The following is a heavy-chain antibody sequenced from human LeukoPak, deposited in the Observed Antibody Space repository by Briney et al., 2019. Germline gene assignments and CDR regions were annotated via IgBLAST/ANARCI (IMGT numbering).Heavy chain of an antibody. CDR2: VKSDGSTT. CDR3: ARDKYGGNSNAFDI. Sequence: GGSLRLSCVGSGVTFTSYWMHWVRQAPGKGLVWVSRVKSDGSTTTYADSVKGRFTISRDNAKNTLYLQMNSLRAEDTAVYYCARDKYGGNSNAFDIWGQGTLVTVSS. CDR1: GVTFTSYW. V-gene: IGHV3-74*03. J-gene: IGHJ3*02. D-gene: IGHD4-23*01.